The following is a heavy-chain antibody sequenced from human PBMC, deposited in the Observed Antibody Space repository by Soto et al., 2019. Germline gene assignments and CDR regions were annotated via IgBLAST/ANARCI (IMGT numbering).Heavy chain of an antibody. CDR3: ARDVCSTSCYGPDSFDY. CDR2: IKQDGSEK. J-gene: IGHJ4*02. D-gene: IGHD2-2*01. Sequence: GGSLRLSCAASGFTFSSYWMSWVRQAPGKGLEWVANIKQDGSEKYYVDSVKGRFTISRDNAKNSLYLQMNSLRAEDTAVYYCARDVCSTSCYGPDSFDYWGQGTLVTVSS. V-gene: IGHV3-7*01. CDR1: GFTFSSYW.